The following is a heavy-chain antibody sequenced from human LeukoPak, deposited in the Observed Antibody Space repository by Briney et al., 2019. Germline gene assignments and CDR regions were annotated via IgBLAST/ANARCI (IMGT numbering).Heavy chain of an antibody. Sequence: GGSLRLSCAVSGFTFSRYAMSWVRQAPGKGLEWVSTISYSGCSTYYADSVKGRFTISRDNSKNTLYLQMNSLRDEDTAVYYCAKNRGGGAAAELDYWGRGTLVTVSS. V-gene: IGHV3-23*01. CDR1: GFTFSRYA. CDR3: AKNRGGGAAAELDY. D-gene: IGHD6-13*01. J-gene: IGHJ4*02. CDR2: ISYSGCST.